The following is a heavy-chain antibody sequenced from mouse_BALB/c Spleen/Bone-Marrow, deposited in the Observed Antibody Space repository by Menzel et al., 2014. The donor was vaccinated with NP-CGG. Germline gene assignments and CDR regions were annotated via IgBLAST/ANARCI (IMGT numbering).Heavy chain of an antibody. CDR2: IDPGNGDT. CDR1: GLNIKDYY. CDR3: SVLENGGFAC. J-gene: IGHJ3*01. V-gene: IGHV14-4*02. Sequence: EVQLQQSGAELVRSGASVKLSCTASGLNIKDYYMHWVKQRPEQGLEWIGWIDPGNGDTEYAPKFQAKATVTADTSSNTAYLQLNSLTSEDTAVYYCSVLENGGFACWGQGTLVTVSA.